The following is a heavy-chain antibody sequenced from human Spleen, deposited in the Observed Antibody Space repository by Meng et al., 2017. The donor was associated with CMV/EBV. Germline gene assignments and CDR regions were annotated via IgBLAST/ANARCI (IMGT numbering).Heavy chain of an antibody. V-gene: IGHV3-21*01. D-gene: IGHD3-3*01. CDR3: ARAPYDFWSCYSFAFDI. CDR2: ISSSSSYI. CDR1: GFTFSSYS. J-gene: IGHJ3*02. Sequence: GGSLRLSCAASGFTFSSYSMNWVRQAPGKGLEWVSSISSSSSYIYYADSVKGRFTISRDNAKNSLYLQMNSLRAEDTAVYYCARAPYDFWSCYSFAFDIWGLVTMVTVSS.